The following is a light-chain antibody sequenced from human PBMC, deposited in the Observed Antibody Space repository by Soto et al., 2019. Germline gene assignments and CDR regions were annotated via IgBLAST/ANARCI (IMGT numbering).Light chain of an antibody. J-gene: IGKJ4*01. CDR1: QSVTNSY. V-gene: IGKV3-15*01. Sequence: EIVMTQSPVTPSVSPGERATLSCRASQSVTNSYLAWYQQKPGQAPRLLIFGASTRAAGIPARFSGSGSGTEFTLTISSLQSEDFAVYYCQQYSNWPLTFGGGTKVDI. CDR2: GAS. CDR3: QQYSNWPLT.